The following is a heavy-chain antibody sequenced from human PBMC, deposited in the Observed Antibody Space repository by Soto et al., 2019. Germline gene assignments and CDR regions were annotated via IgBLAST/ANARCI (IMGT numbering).Heavy chain of an antibody. J-gene: IGHJ5*02. CDR3: TKGDSSGYFDPSAGYSTPDH. CDR2: ITTSDDIT. V-gene: IGHV3-23*01. D-gene: IGHD2-15*01. CDR1: GFIFKDFA. Sequence: EVQLFESGGGLVEPGESLRLSCAASGFIFKDFAMSWVRQAPGKGMAWVSTITTSDDITYSADSVRGRFTISRYNSANTLFLQLSSLRGDDTATYYCTKGDSSGYFDPSAGYSTPDHWGQGTLVTVSS.